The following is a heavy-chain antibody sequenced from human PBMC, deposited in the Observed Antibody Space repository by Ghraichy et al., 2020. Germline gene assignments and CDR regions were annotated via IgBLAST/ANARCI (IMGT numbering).Heavy chain of an antibody. Sequence: GGSLRLSCAASGFTFSSYGMHWVRQAPGKGLEWVAFIQFDGSSEYYAESVKGRFTISRDNSKNTLYLQMNSLTVEDTAVYYCAKGSAWYLDYWGQGTLVTVSS. V-gene: IGHV3-30*02. CDR1: GFTFSSYG. CDR3: AKGSAWYLDY. D-gene: IGHD6-19*01. J-gene: IGHJ4*02. CDR2: IQFDGSSE.